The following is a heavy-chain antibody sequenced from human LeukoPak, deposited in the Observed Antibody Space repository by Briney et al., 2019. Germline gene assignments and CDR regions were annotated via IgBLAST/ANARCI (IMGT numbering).Heavy chain of an antibody. J-gene: IGHJ4*02. CDR1: EFSVGSNY. Sequence: PGGSLRLSCAASEFSVGSNYMTWVRQAPGKGLEWVSLIYSGGSTYYADSVKGRFTISRDNSKNTLYLQMNSLRAEDTAVYYCTTDYYDSSAEIPWNYWGQGTLVTVSS. D-gene: IGHD3-22*01. V-gene: IGHV3-66*01. CDR2: IYSGGST. CDR3: TTDYYDSSAEIPWNY.